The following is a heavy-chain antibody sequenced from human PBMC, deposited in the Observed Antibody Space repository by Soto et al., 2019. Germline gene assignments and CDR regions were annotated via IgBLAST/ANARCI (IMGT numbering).Heavy chain of an antibody. Sequence: GGSLRLSCAASGFTCDDYTMHWVRQATGKGLEWVSLISWDGGSTYYADSVKGRFTISRDNSKNSLYLQMNSLRTEDTALYYCAKDMGGRISTSWYREVDYYYYGMDVWGQGTTVTVSS. J-gene: IGHJ6*02. V-gene: IGHV3-43*01. CDR1: GFTCDDYT. CDR2: ISWDGGST. D-gene: IGHD2-2*02. CDR3: AKDMGGRISTSWYREVDYYYYGMDV.